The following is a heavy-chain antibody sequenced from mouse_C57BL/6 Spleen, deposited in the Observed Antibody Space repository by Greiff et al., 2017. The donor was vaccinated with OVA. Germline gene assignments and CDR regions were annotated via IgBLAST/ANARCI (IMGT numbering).Heavy chain of an antibody. CDR2: INPSTGGT. Sequence: VQLKESGPELVKPGASVKISCKASGYSFTGYYMNWVKQSPEKSLEWIGEINPSTGGTTYNQKFKAKATLTVDKSSSTAYMQLKSLTSEDSAVYYCARHPLYYGSDYWGQGTTLTVSS. J-gene: IGHJ2*01. CDR1: GYSFTGYY. V-gene: IGHV1-42*01. CDR3: ARHPLYYGSDY. D-gene: IGHD1-1*01.